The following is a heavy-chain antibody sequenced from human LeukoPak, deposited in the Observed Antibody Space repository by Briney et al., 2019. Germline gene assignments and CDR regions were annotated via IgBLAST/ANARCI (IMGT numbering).Heavy chain of an antibody. CDR3: ARDHRDGYNFFDY. V-gene: IGHV3-74*01. CDR2: INNDGSSA. CDR1: GFTFSSYW. D-gene: IGHD5-24*01. J-gene: IGHJ4*02. Sequence: GGSLRLSCVASGFTFSSYWMHWVRQAPGKGLVWVSRINNDGSSARSADSVKGRFTISRDNAKNTLYLQMNSLSAEDTAVYFCARDHRDGYNFFDYWGQGTLVTVSS.